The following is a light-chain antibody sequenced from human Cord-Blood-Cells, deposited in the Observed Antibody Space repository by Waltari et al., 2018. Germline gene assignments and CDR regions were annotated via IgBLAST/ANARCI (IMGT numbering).Light chain of an antibody. Sequence: DIVMTQSPDSLAVSLGERATINCKSRQSVLYSSNNKNYLAWYQQKPGQPPKLLIYWASTRESGVPYRFSGSGSGTDFTLTISSLQAEDVAVYYCQQYYSTPRTFGQGTRLEIK. CDR2: WAS. CDR1: QSVLYSSNNKNY. CDR3: QQYYSTPRT. V-gene: IGKV4-1*01. J-gene: IGKJ5*01.